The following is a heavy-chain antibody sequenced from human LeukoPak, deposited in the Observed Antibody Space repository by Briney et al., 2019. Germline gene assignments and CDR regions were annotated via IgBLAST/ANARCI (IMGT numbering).Heavy chain of an antibody. V-gene: IGHV4-4*07. CDR1: GGSISSYY. CDR3: AGDHSSGSYLGVFDY. CDR2: IYTSGST. D-gene: IGHD1-26*01. Sequence: SETLSLTCTVSGGSISSYYWSWIRQPAGKGPEWIGRIYTSGSTNYNPSLKSRVTMSVDTSKNQFSLKLSSVTAADTAVYYCAGDHSSGSYLGVFDYWGQGTLVTVSS. J-gene: IGHJ4*02.